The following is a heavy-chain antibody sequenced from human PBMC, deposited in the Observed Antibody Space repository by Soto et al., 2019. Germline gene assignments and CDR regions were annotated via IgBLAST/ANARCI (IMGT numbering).Heavy chain of an antibody. Sequence: PSGTLSLTCTVSGGSISSYYWSWIRQPPGKGLEWIGYIYFRGTTNYNPSLKSRVTMSADTSKNQFSLKLNSVTAADTAVYYCTGSYWIGNNWFDPWGQGTLVTVSS. CDR1: GGSISSYY. CDR3: TGSYWIGNNWFDP. J-gene: IGHJ5*02. D-gene: IGHD3-10*01. V-gene: IGHV4-59*01. CDR2: IYFRGTT.